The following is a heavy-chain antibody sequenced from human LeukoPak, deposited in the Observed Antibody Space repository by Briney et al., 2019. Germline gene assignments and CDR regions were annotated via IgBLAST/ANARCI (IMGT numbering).Heavy chain of an antibody. J-gene: IGHJ3*01. D-gene: IGHD6-13*01. CDR1: GESLSGYF. Sequence: SETLSLTCAVYGESLSGYFWGWIRQPPGTGLEWIGEINHSGYTNYKPSLKSRATISRDTSKNQFSLTLNLVSAADTAVYYCARGAICGSSCRAFDVWGQGTMVTVSS. CDR3: ARGAICGSSCRAFDV. CDR2: INHSGYT. V-gene: IGHV4-34*01.